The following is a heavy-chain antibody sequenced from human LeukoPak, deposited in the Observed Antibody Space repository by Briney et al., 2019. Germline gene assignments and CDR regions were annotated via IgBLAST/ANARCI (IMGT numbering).Heavy chain of an antibody. D-gene: IGHD3-9*01. CDR2: FSSTSSYI. CDR3: ARHPRGWYDILTGPSYYFDY. CDR1: GFTFSSYR. J-gene: IGHJ4*02. Sequence: GGSLRLSCAASGFTFSSYRLNWVSQSPGGWLGWFLSFSSTSSYIYYADSVKGRFTISRDNAKNSLYLQMNSLRAEDTAVYYCARHPRGWYDILTGPSYYFDYWGQGTLVTVSS. V-gene: IGHV3-21*01.